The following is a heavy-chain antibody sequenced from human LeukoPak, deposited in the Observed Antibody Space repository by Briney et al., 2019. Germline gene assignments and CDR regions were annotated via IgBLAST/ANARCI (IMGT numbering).Heavy chain of an antibody. V-gene: IGHV3-53*01. CDR2: IYSGGST. D-gene: IGHD6-19*01. CDR1: GFTVSSNY. CDR3: AKDTALAAVGSLHH. Sequence: GGSLRLSCAASGFTVSSNYMSWVRQAPGKGLEWVSVIYSGGSTYYADSVRGRFTISRDNSKNTLYLQMSSLRAEDSAVYYCAKDTALAAVGSLHHWGQGTLVTVPS. J-gene: IGHJ1*01.